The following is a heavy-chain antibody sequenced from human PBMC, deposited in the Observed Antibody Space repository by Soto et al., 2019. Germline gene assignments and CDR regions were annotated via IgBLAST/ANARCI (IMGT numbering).Heavy chain of an antibody. J-gene: IGHJ4*02. CDR1: GFAFSSYA. V-gene: IGHV3-30-3*01. Sequence: QVQLVESGGGVVQPGRSLRLSCAASGFAFSSYAMHWVRQAPGKGLEWVAVISYDGSNKYYAGSVKGRFTISRDNSKNTLYLQMNSLRAEDTAVYYCARDLSGSGDWGQGTLVTVSS. D-gene: IGHD3-10*01. CDR2: ISYDGSNK. CDR3: ARDLSGSGD.